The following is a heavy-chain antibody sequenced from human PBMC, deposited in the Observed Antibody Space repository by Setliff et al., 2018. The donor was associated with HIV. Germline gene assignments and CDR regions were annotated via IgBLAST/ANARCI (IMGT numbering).Heavy chain of an antibody. D-gene: IGHD6-6*01. Sequence: SGPTGEPTETLTLTCTVSGFSLSNARMGVSWIRQPPGKALEWLAHIFSNDEKSYSTSLKSRLTISKDTSKSQVVLTMTNMDPVDTATYYCARHSITSLSWFDPWGQGTLVTVSS. V-gene: IGHV2-26*01. CDR3: ARHSITSLSWFDP. CDR2: IFSNDEK. J-gene: IGHJ5*02. CDR1: GFSLSNARMG.